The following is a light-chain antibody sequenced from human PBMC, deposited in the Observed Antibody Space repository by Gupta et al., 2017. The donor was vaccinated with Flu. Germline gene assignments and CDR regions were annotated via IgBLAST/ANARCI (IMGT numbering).Light chain of an antibody. CDR1: QSVGNN. CDR3: QQYDNWPPIT. J-gene: IGKJ4*01. Sequence: ELVMTQSPATLSVSPGERATLSCRASQSVGNNLAWYQQKPGQAPSLLIYVASTRDTGVPARFSGSGYGTEFILTISSRQSEDSALFYCQQYDNWPPITFGGGTKVEIK. CDR2: VAS. V-gene: IGKV3-15*01.